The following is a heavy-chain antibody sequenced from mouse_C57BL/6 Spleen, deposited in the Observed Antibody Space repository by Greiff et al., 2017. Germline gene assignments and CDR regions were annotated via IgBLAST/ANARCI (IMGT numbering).Heavy chain of an antibody. CDR2: INPSTGGT. J-gene: IGHJ3*01. V-gene: IGHV1-42*01. D-gene: IGHD3-2*02. CDR3: ARRTAQVPFAY. CDR1: GYSFTGYY. Sequence: EVQLQPSGPELVKPGASVKISCKASGYSFTGYYMNWVKQSPEKSLEWIGEINPSTGGTTYNQKFKAKSTLTVDKSSSTAYMQLKSLTSEDSAVYYCARRTAQVPFAYWGQGTLVTVSA.